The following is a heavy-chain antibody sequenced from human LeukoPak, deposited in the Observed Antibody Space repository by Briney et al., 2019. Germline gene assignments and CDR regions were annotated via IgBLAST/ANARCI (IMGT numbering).Heavy chain of an antibody. J-gene: IGHJ5*02. V-gene: IGHV5-10-1*01. CDR3: AKPLGAWFDP. Sequence: GESLKISCKGSGYSFTTYWISWVRQMPGKGLEWMGRIDPRDSYINYSPSFQGHVTISADKSISTAFLQWSSLKASDTAMYYCAKPLGAWFDPWGQGTLVTVSS. D-gene: IGHD4/OR15-4a*01. CDR1: GYSFTTYW. CDR2: IDPRDSYI.